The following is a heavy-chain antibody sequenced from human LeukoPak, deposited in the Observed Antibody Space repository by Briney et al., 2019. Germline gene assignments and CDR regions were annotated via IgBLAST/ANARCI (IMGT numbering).Heavy chain of an antibody. CDR1: GFTFRDFS. Sequence: PGGSLRLSCVASGFTFRDFSMNWVRQAPGKGLEWVSYISSSSSTIYYADSVKGRFTISRDNAKNSLYLQMNSLRAEDTAVYYCARDPNYDFWSGYFYYYYYYGMDVWGQGTTVTVSS. D-gene: IGHD3-3*01. J-gene: IGHJ6*02. CDR2: ISSSSSTI. CDR3: ARDPNYDFWSGYFYYYYYYGMDV. V-gene: IGHV3-48*01.